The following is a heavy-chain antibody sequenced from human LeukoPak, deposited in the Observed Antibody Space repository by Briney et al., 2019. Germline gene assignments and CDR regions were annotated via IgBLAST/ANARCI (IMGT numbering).Heavy chain of an antibody. CDR3: ARSQGRRFLPTPPYMDV. CDR1: GGSISSYY. CDR2: IYTSGST. J-gene: IGHJ6*03. D-gene: IGHD1-26*01. Sequence: SETLSLTCTVSGGSISSYYWSWIRQPAGKGLEWIWLIYTSGSTNYNPSLKSRVTMSVDTSKNQFSLKLSSVTAADTAVYYCARSQGRRFLPTPPYMDVWGKGTTVTVSS. V-gene: IGHV4-4*07.